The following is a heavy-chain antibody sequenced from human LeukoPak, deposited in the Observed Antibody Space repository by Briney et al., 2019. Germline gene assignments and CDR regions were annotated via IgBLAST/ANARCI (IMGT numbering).Heavy chain of an antibody. CDR2: IYYSGST. Sequence: SQTLSLTCTVSGGSISSGGYDWSWIRQHPGKGLEWIGYIYYSGSTYYNPSLKGRVTISVDTSKNQFSLKLSSVTAADTAVYYCARVLIQLWLLFDYWGQGTLVTVSS. J-gene: IGHJ4*02. CDR1: GGSISSGGYD. V-gene: IGHV4-31*03. D-gene: IGHD5-18*01. CDR3: ARVLIQLWLLFDY.